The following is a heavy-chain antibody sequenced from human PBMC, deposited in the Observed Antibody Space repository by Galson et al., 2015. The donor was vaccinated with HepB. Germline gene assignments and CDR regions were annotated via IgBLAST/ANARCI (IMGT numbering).Heavy chain of an antibody. CDR3: AKDLGYYDSSGAFDI. J-gene: IGHJ3*02. Sequence: SLRLSCAASGFTFSSYGMHWVRQAPGKGLEWVAVISYDGSNKYYADSVKGRFTISRDNSKNTLYLQINSLRAEDTAVYYCAKDLGYYDSSGAFDIWGQGTMVTVSS. D-gene: IGHD3-22*01. CDR1: GFTFSSYG. CDR2: ISYDGSNK. V-gene: IGHV3-30*18.